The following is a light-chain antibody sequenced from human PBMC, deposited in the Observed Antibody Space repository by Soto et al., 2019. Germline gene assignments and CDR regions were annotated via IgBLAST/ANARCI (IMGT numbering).Light chain of an antibody. Sequence: QSALTQPASVSGSPVQSITISCTGTSSDVGGYDYVSWYQQHPGKVPKLMIYDVSSRPSGVSNRFSGSKSGNTASLTISGLQAEDEADYYCSSYASSSTLVFGGGTQLTVL. CDR2: DVS. V-gene: IGLV2-14*01. CDR3: SSYASSSTLV. CDR1: SSDVGGYDY. J-gene: IGLJ2*01.